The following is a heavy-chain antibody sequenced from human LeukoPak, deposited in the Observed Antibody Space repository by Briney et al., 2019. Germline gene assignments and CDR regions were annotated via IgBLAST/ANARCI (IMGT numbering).Heavy chain of an antibody. CDR3: ARRKYYYDSSGYLNWFDP. V-gene: IGHV4-39*01. CDR1: GASINSGTYY. D-gene: IGHD3-22*01. Sequence: PSETLSLTCTVSGASINSGTYYWGWVRQPPGKGLEWIGTFSYSGNIYYNPSLKSRVTISVDMSKNQFSLKLSSVTAADTAVYYCARRKYYYDSSGYLNWFDPWGQGTLVTISS. J-gene: IGHJ5*02. CDR2: FSYSGNI.